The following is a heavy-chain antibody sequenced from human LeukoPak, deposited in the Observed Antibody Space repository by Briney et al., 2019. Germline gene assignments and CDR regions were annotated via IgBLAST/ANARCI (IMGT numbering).Heavy chain of an antibody. CDR3: ARDQYYYGSGSYFHAFDI. J-gene: IGHJ3*02. V-gene: IGHV3-30*03. CDR2: ISYDGSNK. CDR1: GFTFSSYG. Sequence: PGRSLRLSCAASGFTFSSYGMHWVRQAPGKGLEWVAVISYDGSNKYYADSVKGRFTISRDNSKNTLYLQMNSLRAEDTAVYYCARDQYYYGSGSYFHAFDIWGQGTMVTVSS. D-gene: IGHD3-10*01.